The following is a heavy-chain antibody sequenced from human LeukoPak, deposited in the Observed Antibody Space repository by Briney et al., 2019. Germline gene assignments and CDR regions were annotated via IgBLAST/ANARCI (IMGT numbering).Heavy chain of an antibody. CDR1: GFTFSSYA. V-gene: IGHV3-23*01. J-gene: IGHJ4*02. D-gene: IGHD3-3*01. Sequence: GGSLRLSCTASGFTFSSYAMSWVRQAPARGLEWVSSLRGDGETFYADSVKGRFTLSRDESRNTVYLQMNNLRIEDTAVYFCAKASWVSSADAVLWGQGTLVTVSS. CDR2: LRGDGET. CDR3: AKASWVSSADAVL.